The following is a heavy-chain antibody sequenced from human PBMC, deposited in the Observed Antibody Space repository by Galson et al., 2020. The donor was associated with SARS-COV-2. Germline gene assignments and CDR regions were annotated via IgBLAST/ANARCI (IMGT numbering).Heavy chain of an antibody. CDR3: AGDSLAAAARYYYYGMDV. CDR2: IKQDGSEK. CDR1: GFTFISYW. J-gene: IGHJ6*02. V-gene: IGHV3-7*01. Sequence: GESLKLSCASSGFTFISYWMSWVRQAPGKGLEWVANIKQDGSEKYYVYSVKGRFTISRDNAKHSLYLQMNSLRAEDTSVYYCAGDSLAAAARYYYYGMDVWGQGTTGTVSS. D-gene: IGHD6-13*01.